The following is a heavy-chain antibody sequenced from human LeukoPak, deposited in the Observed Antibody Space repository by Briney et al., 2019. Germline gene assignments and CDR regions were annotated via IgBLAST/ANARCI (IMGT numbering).Heavy chain of an antibody. CDR3: AKELFVGNTGDTFDI. V-gene: IGHV3-72*01. J-gene: IGHJ3*02. CDR1: GFTLSDHY. Sequence: GGSLRLSCAGSGFTLSDHYMDWVRQAPGKGPEWVGRIRNKANSYSTEYAASVKGRFTISRDDSKNSLYLQMNSLKTEDTAVYYCAKELFVGNTGDTFDIWGQGTMVTVFS. CDR2: IRNKANSYST. D-gene: IGHD3-16*01.